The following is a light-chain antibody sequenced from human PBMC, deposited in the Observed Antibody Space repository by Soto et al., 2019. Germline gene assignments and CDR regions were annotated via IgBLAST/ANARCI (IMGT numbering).Light chain of an antibody. V-gene: IGKV3-11*01. Sequence: EIVFSESPVTLALPKGERATLSCRASQSVSSYLAWYQQKPGQAPRLLIYDASNRATGIPARFSGGGSGTDFTLTIDNLEPEDFAIYYCQQRSNWPPITFGQGTRLEIK. J-gene: IGKJ5*01. CDR1: QSVSSY. CDR3: QQRSNWPPIT. CDR2: DAS.